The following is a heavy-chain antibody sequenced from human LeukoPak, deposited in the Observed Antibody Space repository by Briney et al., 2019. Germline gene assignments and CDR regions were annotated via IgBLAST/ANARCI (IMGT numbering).Heavy chain of an antibody. CDR1: GGTFSSYA. CDR2: IIPIFGTA. CDR3: ARKGQQLVLRGGYFDY. V-gene: IGHV1-69*13. Sequence: SVKVSCKASGGTFSSYAISWVRQAPGQGLEWMGGIIPIFGTANYAQKFQGRVTITADESTSTAYMELSSLRSEDTAVYYCARKGQQLVLRGGYFDYWGQGTLVTVSS. J-gene: IGHJ4*02. D-gene: IGHD6-13*01.